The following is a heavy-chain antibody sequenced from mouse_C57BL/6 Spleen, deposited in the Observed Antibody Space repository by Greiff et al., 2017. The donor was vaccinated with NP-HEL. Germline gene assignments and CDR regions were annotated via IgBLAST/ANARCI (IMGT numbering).Heavy chain of an antibody. D-gene: IGHD2-1*01. Sequence: LQQPGAELVRPGSSVKLSCKASGYTFTSYWMHWVKQRPIQGLEWIGNIDPSDSETHYNQKFKDKATLTVDKSSSTAYMQLSSLTSEDSAVYYCAIYGNYEDYAMDYWGQGTSVTVSS. CDR3: AIYGNYEDYAMDY. J-gene: IGHJ4*01. V-gene: IGHV1-52*01. CDR2: IDPSDSET. CDR1: GYTFTSYW.